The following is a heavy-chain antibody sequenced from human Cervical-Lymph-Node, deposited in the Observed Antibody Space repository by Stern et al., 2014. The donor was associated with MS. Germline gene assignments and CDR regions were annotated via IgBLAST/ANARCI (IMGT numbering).Heavy chain of an antibody. CDR3: MGVGDAMHV. V-gene: IGHV3-30*03. CDR2: MSFVGGNK. Sequence: VQLVESGGGVVQPGRSLTLSCAASGFSLSNSAMHWVRQAPGKGLEWVAVMSFVGGNKKYGDSVKGRFSISRDMANSTLFLQMNSLRLEDTAVYYCMGVGDAMHVWGQGTTVIVSS. CDR1: GFSLSNSA. J-gene: IGHJ6*02.